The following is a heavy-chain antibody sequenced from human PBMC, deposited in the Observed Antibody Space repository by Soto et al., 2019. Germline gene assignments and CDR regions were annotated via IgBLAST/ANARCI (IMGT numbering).Heavy chain of an antibody. CDR1: GFTFSGFG. J-gene: IGHJ5*02. CDR2: ISYDGSHK. Sequence: QVQLVASGGGVVQPGRSLRLSCAASGFTFSGFGMHWVRHTPGKGLEWLAVISYDGSHKPHADSVQGLFPMSRDNSKNTLSLQMKSRRTKHTAVYYCATNVGLDTSASYPNHWGQGTLFSFS. D-gene: IGHD3-16*02. CDR3: ATNVGLDTSASYPNH. V-gene: IGHV3-30*03.